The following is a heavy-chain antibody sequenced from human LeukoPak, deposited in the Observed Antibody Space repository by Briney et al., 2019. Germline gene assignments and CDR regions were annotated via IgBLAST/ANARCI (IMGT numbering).Heavy chain of an antibody. CDR2: ISTTSNYI. CDR1: GFTFSSYT. V-gene: IGHV3-21*01. D-gene: IGHD3-10*01. J-gene: IGHJ5*02. Sequence: PGGSLRLSCAASGFTFSSYTMNWVRQAPGKGLEWVSSISTTSNYIYADSVKGRFTISRDNAKNSLYLQMNSLRAEDTAVYYCASSSMVRGVIAWFDPWGQGTLVTVSS. CDR3: ASSSMVRGVIAWFDP.